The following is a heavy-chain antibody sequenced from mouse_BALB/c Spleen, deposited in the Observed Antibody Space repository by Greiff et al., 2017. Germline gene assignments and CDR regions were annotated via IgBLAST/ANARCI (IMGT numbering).Heavy chain of an antibody. J-gene: IGHJ3*01. Sequence: VQLKESGPGLVKPSQSLSLTCTVTGYSITSDYAWNWIRQFPGNKLEWMGYISYSGSTSYNPSLKSRISITRDTSKNQFFLQLNSVTTEDTATYYCARVGGNPAWFAYWGQGTLVTVSA. CDR1: GYSITSDYA. V-gene: IGHV3-2*02. CDR2: ISYSGST. D-gene: IGHD2-1*01. CDR3: ARVGGNPAWFAY.